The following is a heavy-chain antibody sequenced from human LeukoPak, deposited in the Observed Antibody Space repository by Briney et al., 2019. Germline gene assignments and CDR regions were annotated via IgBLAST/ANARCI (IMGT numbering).Heavy chain of an antibody. Sequence: SETLSPTRTVSGGSVSRGGYYWSWIRQHPGQGLEGIGYINYRGSTYYNPSLKRRATISLDTSENQFSLKLSSVTAADTAVYYCARVPPCSSTSCYDRYNWFDPWGQGILVTVSS. CDR3: ARVPPCSSTSCYDRYNWFDP. J-gene: IGHJ5*02. V-gene: IGHV4-31*03. CDR2: INYRGST. D-gene: IGHD2-2*01. CDR1: GGSVSRGGYY.